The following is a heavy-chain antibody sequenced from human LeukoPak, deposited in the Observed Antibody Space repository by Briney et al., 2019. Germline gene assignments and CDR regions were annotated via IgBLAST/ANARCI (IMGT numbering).Heavy chain of an antibody. J-gene: IGHJ5*02. V-gene: IGHV3-53*01. D-gene: IGHD4-17*01. CDR2: IYSGGNT. CDR3: ARSTTWDWFDP. CDR1: GFTVSSNY. Sequence: GGSLRLSCAASGFTVSSNYMTWVRQAPGKGLEWVSVIYSGGNTYYADSVKGRFTISRDNSKNTLYLQMDSLRAEDTAVYYCARSTTWDWFDPWGQGTLVTVSS.